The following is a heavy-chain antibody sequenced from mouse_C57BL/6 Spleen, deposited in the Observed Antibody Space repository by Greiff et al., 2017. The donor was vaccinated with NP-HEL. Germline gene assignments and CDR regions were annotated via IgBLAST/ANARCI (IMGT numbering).Heavy chain of an antibody. J-gene: IGHJ1*03. V-gene: IGHV5-9-1*02. D-gene: IGHD2-10*02. CDR2: ISSGGDYI. CDR1: GFTFSSYA. Sequence: EVMLVESGEGLVKPGGSLKLSCAASGFTFSSYAMSWVRQTPEKRLEWVAYISSGGDYIYYADTVKGRFTISRDNARNTLYLQMSSLKSEDTAMYYCTRERGMYGNYEDWYFDVWGTGTTVTVSS. CDR3: TRERGMYGNYEDWYFDV.